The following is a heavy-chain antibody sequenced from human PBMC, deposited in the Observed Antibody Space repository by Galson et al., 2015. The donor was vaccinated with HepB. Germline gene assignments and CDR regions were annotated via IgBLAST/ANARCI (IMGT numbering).Heavy chain of an antibody. D-gene: IGHD4-17*01. V-gene: IGHV3-7*03. CDR2: IKQDGSEK. CDR3: ARDLDYGDYLPGY. CDR1: GFTFSSYW. J-gene: IGHJ4*02. Sequence: SLRLSCAASGFTFSSYWMSWVRQAPGKGLEWVANIKQDGSEKYYVDSVKGRFTISRDNAKNSLYLQMNSLRAEDTAVYYCARDLDYGDYLPGYWGQGTLVTVSS.